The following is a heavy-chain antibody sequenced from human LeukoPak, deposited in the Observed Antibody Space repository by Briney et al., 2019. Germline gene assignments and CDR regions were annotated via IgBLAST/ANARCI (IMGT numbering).Heavy chain of an antibody. CDR1: GGSFSGYY. CDR3: ARLGVTMINMDV. V-gene: IGHV4-34*01. Sequence: SETLSLTCAVYGGSFSGYYWSWIRQPPGKGLEWIGEINHSGSTNYNPSLKSRVTISVDTSKNQFSLKLSSVTAADTAVYYCARLGVTMINMDVWGKGTTVTVSS. J-gene: IGHJ6*03. CDR2: INHSGST. D-gene: IGHD3-22*01.